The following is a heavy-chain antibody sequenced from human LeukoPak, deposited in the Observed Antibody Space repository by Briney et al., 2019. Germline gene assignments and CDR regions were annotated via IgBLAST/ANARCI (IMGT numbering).Heavy chain of an antibody. J-gene: IGHJ6*02. Sequence: PGGSLRLSCAASGFTVSSNNMSWVRQAPGKGLEWVSVIYSGGSTYYADSVKGRFTISRHNSKNTLYLQMNSLRAEDTAVYYCARDSRIAVAATATYYYYGMDVWGQGTTVTVSS. V-gene: IGHV3-53*04. CDR3: ARDSRIAVAATATYYYYGMDV. CDR2: IYSGGST. CDR1: GFTVSSNN. D-gene: IGHD6-19*01.